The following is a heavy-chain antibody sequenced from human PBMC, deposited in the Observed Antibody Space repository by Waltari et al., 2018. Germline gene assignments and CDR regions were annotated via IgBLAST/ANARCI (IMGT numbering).Heavy chain of an antibody. CDR3: AKGVSAIRFNWFDP. D-gene: IGHD2-21*02. J-gene: IGHJ5*02. CDR1: GFTFDDYA. CDR2: ISWNSGSI. V-gene: IGHV3-9*01. Sequence: EVQLVESGGGLVQPGRSLRLSCTASGFTFDDYAMHWIRQAPGKGLEWVSGISWNSGSIGYADSVKGRFTISRDNAKNSLYLQMNSLRAEDTALYYCAKGVSAIRFNWFDPWGQGTLVTVSS.